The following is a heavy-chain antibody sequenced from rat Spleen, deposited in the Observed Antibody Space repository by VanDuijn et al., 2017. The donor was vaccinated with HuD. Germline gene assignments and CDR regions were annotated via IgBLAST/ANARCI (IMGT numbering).Heavy chain of an antibody. J-gene: IGHJ3*01. Sequence: EVQLVESGGGLVQPGRSLKLSCAASGFTFSNYDMAWVRQAPTKGLEWVASISTGGGSTYYRDSVKGRFTISRDNAKNTLYLQMDSLRSEDTATYYCVRHALMYTTDSFTYWGQGTLVTVSS. CDR2: ISTGGGST. CDR3: VRHALMYTTDSFTY. D-gene: IGHD1-6*01. V-gene: IGHV5S23*01. CDR1: GFTFSNYD.